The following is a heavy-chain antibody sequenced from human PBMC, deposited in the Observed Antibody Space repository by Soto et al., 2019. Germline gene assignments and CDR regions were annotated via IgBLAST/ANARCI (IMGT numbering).Heavy chain of an antibody. J-gene: IGHJ6*03. CDR3: ARGPIRATIRDYYYYYMDV. CDR1: GYTFTSYG. CDR2: ISAYNGNT. D-gene: IGHD5-12*01. V-gene: IGHV1-18*01. Sequence: ASVKVSCKASGYTFTSYGISWVRQAPGQGLEWMGWISAYNGNTNYAQKLQGRVTMTTDTSTSTAYMELRSLRSDDTAVYYCARGPIRATIRDYYYYYMDVWGKGTTVTVSS.